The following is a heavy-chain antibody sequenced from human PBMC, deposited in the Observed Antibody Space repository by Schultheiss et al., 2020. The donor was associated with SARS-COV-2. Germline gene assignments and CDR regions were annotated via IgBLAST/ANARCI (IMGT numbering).Heavy chain of an antibody. J-gene: IGHJ5*02. CDR2: IYYSGST. Sequence: SETLSLTCTVSGGSISSYYWSWIRQPPGKGLEWIGYIYYSGSTNYNPSLKSRVTISVDTSKNQFSLKLSSVTAADTAVYYCARTYYDILTGYYRRFDPWGQGTLVTVSS. D-gene: IGHD3-9*01. V-gene: IGHV4-59*12. CDR1: GGSISSYY. CDR3: ARTYYDILTGYYRRFDP.